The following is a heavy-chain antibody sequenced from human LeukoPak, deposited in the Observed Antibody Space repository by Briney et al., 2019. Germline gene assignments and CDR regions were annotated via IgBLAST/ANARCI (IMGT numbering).Heavy chain of an antibody. Sequence: ASVKVSCKASGYSFTNYGISWVRQAPGQGLEWMGGIIPIFGTANYAQKFQGRVTITADKSTSTAYMELSSLRSEDTAVYYCARVIRGVTLYYMDVWGKGTTVTISS. CDR2: IIPIFGTA. V-gene: IGHV1-69*06. D-gene: IGHD3-10*01. CDR1: GYSFTNYG. J-gene: IGHJ6*03. CDR3: ARVIRGVTLYYMDV.